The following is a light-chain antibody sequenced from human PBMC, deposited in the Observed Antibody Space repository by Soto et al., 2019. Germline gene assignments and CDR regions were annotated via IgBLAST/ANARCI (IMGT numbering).Light chain of an antibody. CDR3: EQFCRPCT. Sequence: EIVLTQTPGTLSLSPGERATLSCRACQTVSSNYLAWHQQKPGQAPRLLIHGPSNRATAIPEGFRGSLSGTKFALTISRLVPGDPAVDYGEQFCRPCTFGQGTRLEI. J-gene: IGKJ2*02. CDR1: QTVSSNY. V-gene: IGKV3-20*01. CDR2: GPS.